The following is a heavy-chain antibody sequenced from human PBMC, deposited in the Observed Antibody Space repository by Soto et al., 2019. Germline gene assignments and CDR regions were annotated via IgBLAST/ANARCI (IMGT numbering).Heavy chain of an antibody. CDR1: GFTFSSYG. Sequence: GSLRLSCAASGFTFSSYGMHWVRQAPGKGLEWVAVIWYDGSNKYYADSVKGRFTISRDNSKNTLYLQMNSLRAEDTAVYYCARVACGEYQLLCSYYGMDVWGQGTTVTVSS. CDR3: ARVACGEYQLLCSYYGMDV. CDR2: IWYDGSNK. D-gene: IGHD2-2*01. V-gene: IGHV3-33*01. J-gene: IGHJ6*02.